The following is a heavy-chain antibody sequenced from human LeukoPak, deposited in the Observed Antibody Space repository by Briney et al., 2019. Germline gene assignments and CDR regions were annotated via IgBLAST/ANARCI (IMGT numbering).Heavy chain of an antibody. CDR3: AKGQQLVRLGPFDY. J-gene: IGHJ4*02. CDR1: GFTFDDYA. Sequence: GGSLRLSCAASGFTFDDYAMHWVRQAPGKGLEWVSGISWNSGSIGYADSVKGRFTISRDNAKNSLYLQMNSLRAEDTALYYCAKGQQLVRLGPFDYWGQGTLVTVSS. V-gene: IGHV3-9*01. CDR2: ISWNSGSI. D-gene: IGHD6-13*01.